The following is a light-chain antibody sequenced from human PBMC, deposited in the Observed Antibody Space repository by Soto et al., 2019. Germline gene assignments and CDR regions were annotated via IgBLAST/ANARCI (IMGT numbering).Light chain of an antibody. Sequence: IQLTQSPSSLSASVGDRVTITCRASQGISSDLAWYQQKPGKAPKLLIYDASTLQSGVPSRFSGSGSGTDLTLTISSLQPEDFATYYCQQTYTTPEITFGQGTRLEIK. J-gene: IGKJ5*01. V-gene: IGKV1-27*01. CDR3: QQTYTTPEIT. CDR2: DAS. CDR1: QGISSD.